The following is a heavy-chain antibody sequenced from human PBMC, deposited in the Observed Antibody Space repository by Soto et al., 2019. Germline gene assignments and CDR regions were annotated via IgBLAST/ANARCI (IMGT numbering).Heavy chain of an antibody. CDR2: ITSSSSAI. CDR3: ARDSDTVSPMMHGYY. D-gene: IGHD1-26*01. J-gene: IGHJ4*02. CDR1: GFTFSSYS. Sequence: EVQLVASGGELVQPGGSLSLSCAASGFTFSSYSMNWFRQAPGKGLEWVSYITSSSSAIYYADSVTGRFTISRDNAKNSLYLQMNSLRDEDTAVYYCARDSDTVSPMMHGYYLGQGILVTVSS. V-gene: IGHV3-48*02.